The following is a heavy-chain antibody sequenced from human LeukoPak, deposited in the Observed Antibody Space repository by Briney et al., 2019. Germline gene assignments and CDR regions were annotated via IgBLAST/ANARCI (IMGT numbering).Heavy chain of an antibody. V-gene: IGHV4-31*03. D-gene: IGHD1-26*01. CDR1: GGSISSGGYY. CDR2: IYYSGST. CDR3: AREQGAAFDI. Sequence: SETLSLTCTVSGGSISSGGYYWSWLRQHPGKGLEWIGYIYYSGSTYYNPSLKSRVTISVDTSKNQFSLKLSSVTAADTAVYYCAREQGAAFDIWGQGTMVTVSS. J-gene: IGHJ3*02.